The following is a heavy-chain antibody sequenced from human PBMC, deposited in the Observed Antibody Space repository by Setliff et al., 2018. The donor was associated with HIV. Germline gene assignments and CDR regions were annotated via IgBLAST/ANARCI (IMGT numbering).Heavy chain of an antibody. CDR3: AGEGVVITRNAFDI. D-gene: IGHD3-3*01. J-gene: IGHJ3*02. CDR1: GFTFSSAW. Sequence: PGGSLRLSCAASGFTFSSAWMGWVRQAPGKGLEWVSGISDSGGSTYYADSVRGRFTISRDNAKNSLYLQMDSLRAEDTAIYYCAGEGVVITRNAFDIWGLGTMVTVSS. CDR2: ISDSGGST. V-gene: IGHV3-48*03.